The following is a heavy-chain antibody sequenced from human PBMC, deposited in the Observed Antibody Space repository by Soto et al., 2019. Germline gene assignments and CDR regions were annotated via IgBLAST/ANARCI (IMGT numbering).Heavy chain of an antibody. CDR3: ARESEDLTSNFDY. Sequence: GGSRRLSCAASGFTFTSYSMNGGRQAPGKGLEWVSSISSTTNYIYYGDSMKGRFTISRDNAKNSLYLEMNSLRAEDTAVYYCARESEDLTSNFDYWGQGTLVTVSS. J-gene: IGHJ4*02. V-gene: IGHV3-21*06. CDR2: ISSTTNYI. CDR1: GFTFTSYS.